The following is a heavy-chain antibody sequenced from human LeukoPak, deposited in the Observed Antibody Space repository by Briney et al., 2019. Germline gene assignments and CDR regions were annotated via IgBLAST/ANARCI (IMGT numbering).Heavy chain of an antibody. J-gene: IGHJ4*02. Sequence: GGSLRLSCAASGFTFSNAWMSWVRQAPGKGLEWVGRIKSKTDGGTTDYAAPVKGRFTISRDDSKNTLYLQMNSLKTEDTAVYYCTTGLKGRRKPEYYFDYWGQGTLVTVPS. CDR1: GFTFSNAW. V-gene: IGHV3-15*01. CDR2: IKSKTDGGTT. CDR3: TTGLKGRRKPEYYFDY. D-gene: IGHD3-10*01.